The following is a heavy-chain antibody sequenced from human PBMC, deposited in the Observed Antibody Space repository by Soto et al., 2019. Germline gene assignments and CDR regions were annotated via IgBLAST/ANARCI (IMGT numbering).Heavy chain of an antibody. CDR1: GGTFSSYA. V-gene: IGHV1-69*13. CDR3: ARDGSGSYPTPLNWFDP. D-gene: IGHD1-26*01. CDR2: IIPIFSTA. Sequence: ASVKVSCKASGGTFSSYAISWVRQAPGQGLEWMGGIIPIFSTANYAQKFQGRVTITADESTSTAYMELSSLRSEDTAVYYCARDGSGSYPTPLNWFDPWGQGTLVTVSS. J-gene: IGHJ5*02.